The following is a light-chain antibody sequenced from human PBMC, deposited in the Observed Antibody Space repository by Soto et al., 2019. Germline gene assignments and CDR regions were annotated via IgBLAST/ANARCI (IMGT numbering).Light chain of an antibody. Sequence: DIPMTQSPSTLSASIGDRVTITCRASQSINNWLAWYQQKPGKAPKVLIYKASSLESGVPSRFNGSESGTEFTLAINSLQPDDFATYYCQQYDTYPFTFGPGTKVDIK. CDR2: KAS. V-gene: IGKV1-5*03. J-gene: IGKJ3*01. CDR3: QQYDTYPFT. CDR1: QSINNW.